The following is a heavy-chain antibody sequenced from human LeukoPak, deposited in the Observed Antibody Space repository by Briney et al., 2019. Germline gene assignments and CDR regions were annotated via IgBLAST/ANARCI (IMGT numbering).Heavy chain of an antibody. Sequence: PGGSLRLSCAASGFTFSSYAMSWVRQAPGKGLEWVSAISGSGGSTYYADSVKGRFTISRDNSKNTLYLQMNSLRAEDTAVYYCATCDPPGRIAADGGGYLFDYWGQGTLVTVSS. CDR1: GFTFSSYA. CDR3: ATCDPPGRIAADGGGYLFDY. V-gene: IGHV3-23*01. J-gene: IGHJ4*02. CDR2: ISGSGGST. D-gene: IGHD6-13*01.